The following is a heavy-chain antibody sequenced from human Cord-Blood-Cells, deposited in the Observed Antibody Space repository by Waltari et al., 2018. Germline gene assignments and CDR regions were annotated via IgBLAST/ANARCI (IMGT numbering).Heavy chain of an antibody. D-gene: IGHD7-27*01. CDR3: ARETGWGLGLGRYFDY. J-gene: IGHJ4*02. CDR2: IYHSGST. CDR1: GYSISSGYY. Sequence: QVQLQESGPGLVKPSETLSLTCAVSGYSISSGYYWGWIRQPPGKGLEWMGSIYHSGSTYYNPSLKSRVTISVDTSKNQFSLKLSSVTAADTAVYYCARETGWGLGLGRYFDYWGQGTLVTVSS. V-gene: IGHV4-38-2*02.